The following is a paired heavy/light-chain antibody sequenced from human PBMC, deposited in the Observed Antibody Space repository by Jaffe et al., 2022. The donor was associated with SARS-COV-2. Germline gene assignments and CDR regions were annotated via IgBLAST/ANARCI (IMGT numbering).Heavy chain of an antibody. CDR3: GRDGLTGDYGKQDYGVDV. V-gene: IGHV4-31*03. Sequence: VQLQESGPGLLKPSQTLSLTCTVSGGSISRSAYYWSWIRQHPGKGLEWIGYIFHTASSFYNPSLRSRVTISVDTSKNQFSLTLRSVTAADTAVYFCGRDGLTGDYGKQDYGVDVWGQGTAVTVSS. D-gene: IGHD4-17*01. CDR1: GGSISRSAYY. CDR2: IFHTASS. J-gene: IGHJ6*02.
Light chain of an antibody. V-gene: IGLV1-44*01. CDR2: SDN. CDR1: NSNIGTNA. J-gene: IGLJ1*01. Sequence: QSLLTQSPSASGTPGQRVTISCSGSNSNIGTNAVNWYQQLPATAPKLLIYSDNQRPSGVPDRFSGSKSGTSASLAISGLQSEDEADYYCAAWDDSLNGYVFGTGTKVTVL. CDR3: AAWDDSLNGYV.